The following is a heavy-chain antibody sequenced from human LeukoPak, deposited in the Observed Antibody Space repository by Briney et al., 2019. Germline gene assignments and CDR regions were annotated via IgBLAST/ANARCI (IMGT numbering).Heavy chain of an antibody. CDR1: GFTFSSYG. Sequence: GGSLRLSCAASGFTFSSYGMHWVRQAPGKGLEWVAFIRYDGSNKYYADSVKGRFTISRDNSKNTLYLQMNSLRAEDMAVYYRAHDRGAKYQLHPLNAFDIWGQGTMVTVSS. J-gene: IGHJ3*02. V-gene: IGHV3-30*02. CDR2: IRYDGSNK. D-gene: IGHD2-2*01. CDR3: AHDRGAKYQLHPLNAFDI.